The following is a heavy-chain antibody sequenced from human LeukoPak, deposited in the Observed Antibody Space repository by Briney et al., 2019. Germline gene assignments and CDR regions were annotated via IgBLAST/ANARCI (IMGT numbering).Heavy chain of an antibody. J-gene: IGHJ4*02. CDR1: GFTFDDYA. D-gene: IGHD3-3*01. V-gene: IGHV3-21*01. CDR2: ISSSSSYI. CDR3: ARDPPYYDFWSGPSQRNFDY. Sequence: GGSLRLSCAASGFTFDDYAMHWVRQAPGKGLEWVSSISSSSSYIYYADSVKGRFTISRDNAKNSLYLQMNSLRAEDTAVYYCARDPPYYDFWSGPSQRNFDYWGQGTLVTVSS.